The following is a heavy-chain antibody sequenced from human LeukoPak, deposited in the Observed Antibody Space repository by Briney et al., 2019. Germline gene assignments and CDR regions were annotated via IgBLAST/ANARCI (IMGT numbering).Heavy chain of an antibody. Sequence: ASVKVSCKASGYTFTTYAMHWVRQAPGQRLEWMGWINAGNGNTKYSQKFQGRVTITRDTSASTAYMELSSLRSEDTAVYYCARGSCSGGSCYRDYWGQGTLVTVSS. CDR1: GYTFTTYA. J-gene: IGHJ4*02. CDR2: INAGNGNT. V-gene: IGHV1-3*01. D-gene: IGHD2-15*01. CDR3: ARGSCSGGSCYRDY.